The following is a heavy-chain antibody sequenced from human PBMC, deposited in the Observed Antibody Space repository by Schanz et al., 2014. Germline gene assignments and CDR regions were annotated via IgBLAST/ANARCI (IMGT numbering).Heavy chain of an antibody. D-gene: IGHD5-12*01. CDR2: VYYSGNT. V-gene: IGHV4-59*08. J-gene: IGHJ5*02. Sequence: QVQLQESGPGLVKPSETLSLTCSVSGRSISNYYWSWIRQPPGKVLEWIGYVYYSGNTNYNPSLTSRVTMPVDTSRNQFSLKLSSVTAADTAVYYCARGPLGTSPWGQGTLVTVSS. CDR1: GRSISNYY. CDR3: ARGPLGTSP.